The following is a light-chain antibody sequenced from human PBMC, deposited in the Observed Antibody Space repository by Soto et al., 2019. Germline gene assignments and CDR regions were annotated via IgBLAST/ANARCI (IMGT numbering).Light chain of an antibody. CDR3: CSYAGTSFWV. CDR2: EGT. V-gene: IGLV2-23*01. Sequence: QSALTQPASVSGSPGQSITISCTGTSSDVGTYKFVSWYQQHPGKVPTLMIHEGTKRPSGVSNRFSGSKSGNTATLTISVLQPEDEANYYCCSYAGTSFWVFGGGTKLTVL. J-gene: IGLJ3*02. CDR1: SSDVGTYKF.